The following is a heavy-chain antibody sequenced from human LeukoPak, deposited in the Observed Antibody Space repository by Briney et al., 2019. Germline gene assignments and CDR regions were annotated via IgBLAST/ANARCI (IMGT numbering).Heavy chain of an antibody. D-gene: IGHD2-2*01. CDR3: STGRVIVVVPGAIADY. CDR1: GFTFSNAW. V-gene: IGHV3-15*07. CDR2: IKSKTDGGTT. Sequence: GGSLRLSCAASGFTFSNAWMTWVRQAPGKGLEWVGRIKSKTDGGTTDYAAPVKGRFTISRDDSKNTLYLQMNSLKTEDTAVYYCSTGRVIVVVPGAIADYWGHGTLVAVSS. J-gene: IGHJ4*01.